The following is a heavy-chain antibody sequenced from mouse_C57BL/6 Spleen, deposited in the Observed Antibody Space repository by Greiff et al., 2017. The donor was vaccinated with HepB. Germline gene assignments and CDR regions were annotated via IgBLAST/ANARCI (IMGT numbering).Heavy chain of an antibody. CDR3: ARGEGTRFAY. CDR2: ISGGGGNT. D-gene: IGHD3-3*01. CDR1: GFTFSSYT. Sequence: EVQLVESGGGLVKPGGSLKLSCAASGFTFSSYTMSWVRQTPEKRLEWVATISGGGGNTYYPDSVKGRFTISRDNAKNTLYLQMSRLRSEDTALYYCARGEGTRFAYWGQGTLVTVSA. V-gene: IGHV5-9*01. J-gene: IGHJ3*01.